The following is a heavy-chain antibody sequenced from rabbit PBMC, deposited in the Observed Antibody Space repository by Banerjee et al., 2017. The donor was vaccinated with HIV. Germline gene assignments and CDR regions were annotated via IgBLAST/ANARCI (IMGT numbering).Heavy chain of an antibody. CDR3: ARAYNSGWGGYFNL. Sequence: QEQLKETGGGLVQPGGSLTLTCTASGFSFSSSYWICWIRQAPGKGLEWVACINAGSSGFTYYASWAKGRFTISKTSSTTVTLQMTSLTAADTATYFCARAYNSGWGGYFNLWGPGTLVTVS. J-gene: IGHJ4*01. CDR2: INAGSSGFT. CDR1: GFSFSSSYW. V-gene: IGHV1S45*01. D-gene: IGHD4-1*01.